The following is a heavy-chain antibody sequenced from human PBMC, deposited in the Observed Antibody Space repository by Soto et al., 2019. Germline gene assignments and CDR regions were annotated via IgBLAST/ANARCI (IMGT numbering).Heavy chain of an antibody. CDR2: INHSGST. Sequence: QVQLQQWGAGLLKPSETLSLTCAVYGGSFSGYYWSWIRQPPGKGLEGIGEINHSGSTNYNPSLKSRVTISVDTSKNQFSLKLSSVTAADTAVYYCARGIAAAGKFDYWGQGTLVTVSS. V-gene: IGHV4-34*01. CDR1: GGSFSGYY. D-gene: IGHD6-13*01. J-gene: IGHJ4*02. CDR3: ARGIAAAGKFDY.